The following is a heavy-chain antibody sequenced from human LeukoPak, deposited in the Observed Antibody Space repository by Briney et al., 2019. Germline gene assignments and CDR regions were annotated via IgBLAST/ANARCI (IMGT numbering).Heavy chain of an antibody. V-gene: IGHV4-59*01. CDR3: ARVRSGYSYGPFDY. CDR1: GGSISSYY. Sequence: PSETLSLTCTVSGGSISSYYWSWIRQPPGKGLEWIGYIYYSGSTNYNPSLKSRVTISVDTSKNQFSLNLSSVTAADTAVYYCARVRSGYSYGPFDYWRQGTLVTVSS. CDR2: IYYSGST. D-gene: IGHD5-18*01. J-gene: IGHJ4*02.